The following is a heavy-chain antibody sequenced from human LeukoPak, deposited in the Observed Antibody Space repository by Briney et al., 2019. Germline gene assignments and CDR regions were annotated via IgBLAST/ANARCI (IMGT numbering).Heavy chain of an antibody. J-gene: IGHJ4*02. CDR3: TTGSGSTWYG. CDR2: IKSKIDGGTT. V-gene: IGHV3-15*01. CDR1: GSTFSIAW. Sequence: GGSLRLSCAASGSTFSIAWMNCVCQTPGKGLEWVGHIKSKIDGGTTDYAEPVKSRFTISRDDSKNTVYLQMNSLKTEDTVVYYCTTGSGSTWYGWGQGTLVTVSS. D-gene: IGHD6-13*01.